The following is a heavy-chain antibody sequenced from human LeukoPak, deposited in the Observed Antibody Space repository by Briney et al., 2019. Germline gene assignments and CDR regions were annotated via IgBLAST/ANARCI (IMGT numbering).Heavy chain of an antibody. CDR1: GYTFISYS. J-gene: IGHJ4*02. V-gene: IGHV7-4-1*02. D-gene: IGHD6-19*01. CDR3: ARSLLPCWLTSSGWYYDY. CDR2: ISTNTGNP. Sequence: ASVKVSCKASGYTFISYSMNWVRQAPGQGLEWMGWISTNTGNPTYAQGFTGRFVFSLDTSVSTAYLQISSLKAEDTAVYYCARSLLPCWLTSSGWYYDYWGQGTLVTVSS.